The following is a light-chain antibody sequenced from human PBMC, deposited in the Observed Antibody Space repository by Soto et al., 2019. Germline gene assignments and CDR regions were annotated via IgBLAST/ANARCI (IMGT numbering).Light chain of an antibody. CDR2: GAS. J-gene: IGKJ1*01. CDR3: QQYNNWWT. V-gene: IGKV3-15*01. CDR1: QSVSNN. Sequence: EIVMTQSPATLSVSPGERATLSCRASQSVSNNLAWYQKNPGQAPRLLIYGASTRATGIPARFSGSGSGTEFTLTISSLQSDDFAFYYCQQYNNWWTFGQGTRVDIK.